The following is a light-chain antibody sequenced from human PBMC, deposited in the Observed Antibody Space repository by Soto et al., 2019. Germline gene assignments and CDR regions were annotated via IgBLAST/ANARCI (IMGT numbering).Light chain of an antibody. CDR2: TNN. V-gene: IGLV1-44*01. J-gene: IGLJ1*01. CDR1: TSDIGTNA. Sequence: QSVLTQPPSASGTPGQRVTVSCYGSTSDIGTNAVNWFQHLPGTAPRLLIYTNNQGPSGVPDRFSGSKSGTSASLAISGLQSEDEADYYCATWHDSFYVFGTGTKLTVL. CDR3: ATWHDSFYV.